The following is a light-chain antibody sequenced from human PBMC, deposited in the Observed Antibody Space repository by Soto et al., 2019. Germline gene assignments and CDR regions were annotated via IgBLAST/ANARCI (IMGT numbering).Light chain of an antibody. CDR3: QQTFSPPYT. CDR1: QSISNS. Sequence: DIQMTQSLSSLSASVGDTVTITCRASQSISNSLSWYQQKPGKAPKFLIYVASTLQRGVPSRFSGSGSVTDFNLTISSLQPEDVANYYCQQTFSPPYTFGQGNKLEIK. J-gene: IGKJ2*01. V-gene: IGKV1-39*01. CDR2: VAS.